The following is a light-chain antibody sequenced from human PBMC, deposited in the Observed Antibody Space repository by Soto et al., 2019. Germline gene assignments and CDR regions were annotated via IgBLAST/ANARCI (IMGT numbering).Light chain of an antibody. CDR2: LGS. CDR3: MQVLQTPYT. J-gene: IGKJ2*01. V-gene: IGKV2-28*01. CDR1: QSLLHSDGKTY. Sequence: DIVMTQSPLSLPVTPGEPASISCRSSQSLLHSDGKTYFDWYLQKPGQSPQLLIYLGSNRASGVHDRFSGSGSGTDFTLKISRVEAEDVGVYYCMQVLQTPYTFGQGTKLEIK.